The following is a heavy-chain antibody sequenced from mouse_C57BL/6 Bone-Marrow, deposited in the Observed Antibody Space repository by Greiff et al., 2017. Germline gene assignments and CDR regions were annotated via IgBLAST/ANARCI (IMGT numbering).Heavy chain of an antibody. D-gene: IGHD1-1*01. CDR1: GYTFTDHT. V-gene: IGHV1-78*01. Sequence: VKLQESDAELVKPGASVKISCKVSGYTFTDHTIHWMKQRPEQGLEWIGYIYPRDGSTKYNEKFKGKATLTADKSSSTAYMQLNSLTSEDSAVYFCASYYGSSYDYAMDYWGQGTSVTVSS. CDR2: IYPRDGST. CDR3: ASYYGSSYDYAMDY. J-gene: IGHJ4*01.